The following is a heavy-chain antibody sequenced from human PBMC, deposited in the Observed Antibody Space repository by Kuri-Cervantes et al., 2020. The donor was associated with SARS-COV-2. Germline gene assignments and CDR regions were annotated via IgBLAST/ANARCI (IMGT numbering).Heavy chain of an antibody. J-gene: IGHJ4*02. V-gene: IGHV3-21*04. CDR2: ISSSSSYI. D-gene: IGHD6-13*01. CDR3: AKASVTAAAPFDY. Sequence: GESLKISCAASGFTFSSYSMNWVRQAPGKGLEWVSSISSSSSYIYYADSVKGRSTISRDNSKNTLYLQMNSLRAEDTAVYYCAKASVTAAAPFDYWGQGTLVTVSS. CDR1: GFTFSSYS.